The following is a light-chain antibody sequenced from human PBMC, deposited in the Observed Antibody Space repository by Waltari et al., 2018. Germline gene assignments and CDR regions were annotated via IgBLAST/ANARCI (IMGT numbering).Light chain of an antibody. CDR1: QSISKW. J-gene: IGKJ4*01. Sequence: DIQMTQSPSTLSASVGDRVIFSCRASQSISKWLAWYQQKPGKAPKLLLYKASTLESGVPSRFSGSGSGTEVTLTISSLQPEDFATYYCQQYNSYSLLSFGGGTKVEIK. CDR2: KAS. V-gene: IGKV1-5*03. CDR3: QQYNSYSLLS.